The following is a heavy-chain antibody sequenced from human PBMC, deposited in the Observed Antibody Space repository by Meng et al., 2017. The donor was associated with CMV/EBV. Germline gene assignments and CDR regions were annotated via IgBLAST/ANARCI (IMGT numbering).Heavy chain of an antibody. CDR1: GYTFTSYD. V-gene: IGHV1-8*03. Sequence: ASVKVSCKASGYTFTSYDINWVRQATGQGLEWMGWMNPNSGNTGYAQKFQGRVTITRNTSISTAYMELSSLRSEDTAVYYCARGRLFCSSTSCRNGGIGYWGQGTPVTVSS. D-gene: IGHD2-2*01. CDR3: ARGRLFCSSTSCRNGGIGY. J-gene: IGHJ4*02. CDR2: MNPNSGNT.